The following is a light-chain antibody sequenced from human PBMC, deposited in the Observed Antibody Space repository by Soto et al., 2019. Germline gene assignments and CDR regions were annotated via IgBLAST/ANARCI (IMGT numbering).Light chain of an antibody. CDR2: EVS. Sequence: QSALTQPASVSGSPGQSITISCTGTSSDVDVYNYVSWYQHHPGKAPKVVIYEVSNRPSGVSNRFSASKSGNTASLTISGLQAEDEADYYCAAWDDSLNGWVFGGGTQLTVL. CDR3: AAWDDSLNGWV. CDR1: SSDVDVYNY. V-gene: IGLV2-14*01. J-gene: IGLJ3*02.